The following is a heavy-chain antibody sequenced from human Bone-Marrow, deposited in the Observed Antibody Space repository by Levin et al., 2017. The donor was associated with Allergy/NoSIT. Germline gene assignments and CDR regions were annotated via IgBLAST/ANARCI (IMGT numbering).Heavy chain of an antibody. CDR3: AKDKGDENWWCNLNDY. Sequence: GGSLRLSCAGSGFIFSSYAMSWVRQAPGKGLEWVSAISGSGGSTYYADSVKGRFTISRDNSRNTLYLQMNSLRAEDTAVYFCAKDKGDENWWCNLNDYWGQGTLVTVSS. CDR1: GFIFSSYA. CDR2: ISGSGGST. D-gene: IGHD2-8*02. J-gene: IGHJ4*02. V-gene: IGHV3-23*01.